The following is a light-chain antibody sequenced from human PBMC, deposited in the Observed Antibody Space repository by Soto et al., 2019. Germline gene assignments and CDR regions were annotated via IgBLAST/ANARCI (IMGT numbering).Light chain of an antibody. J-gene: IGKJ2*01. V-gene: IGKV3-20*01. CDR1: QNVISDY. CDR2: GAS. Sequence: EIVLTQSPGTLSLSPGERATLSCRASQNVISDYLAWYQQRPGQAPRLLIYGASSRATGFPDRFSGSGSGTDFTLTISRLEPEDFAVYYCQQYGSSPLATFGQGTKLEIK. CDR3: QQYGSSPLAT.